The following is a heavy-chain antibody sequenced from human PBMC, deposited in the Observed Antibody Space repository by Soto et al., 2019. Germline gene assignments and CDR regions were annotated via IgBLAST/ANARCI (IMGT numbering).Heavy chain of an antibody. Sequence: SETLSLTCTVSGGSISNYYWSWIRQPPGKGLEWIGYIYYSGSTNYNPSLESRVTMSLDKSKNQLSLKLSSVTAADTAVYYCARMEYLLRGTVFDYWGQGVLVTVS. J-gene: IGHJ4*02. CDR1: GGSISNYY. V-gene: IGHV4-59*01. CDR3: ARMEYLLRGTVFDY. CDR2: IYYSGST. D-gene: IGHD3-3*01.